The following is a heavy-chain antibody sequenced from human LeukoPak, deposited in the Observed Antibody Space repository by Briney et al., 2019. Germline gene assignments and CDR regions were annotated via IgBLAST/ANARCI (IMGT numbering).Heavy chain of an antibody. V-gene: IGHV4-59*08. CDR3: ARHLGRGFDY. Sequence: KPSETLSLTCTVSVGSINSYYWSWIRQPPGKGLEWIGYIYYSGSTNYNPSLRSRLTISVDTSKNQFSLKLSFVTAADTAVYYCARHLGRGFDYWGQGILVTVSS. CDR2: IYYSGST. J-gene: IGHJ4*02. CDR1: VGSINSYY.